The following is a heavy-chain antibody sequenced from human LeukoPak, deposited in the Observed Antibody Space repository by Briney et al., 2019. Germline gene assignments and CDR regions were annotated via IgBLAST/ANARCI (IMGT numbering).Heavy chain of an antibody. Sequence: PGGSLRLSCAASGFTFSSYAMSWVRQAPGKGLEWVSAISGSGGSTYYADSVKGRFTISRDNSKNTLYLQMNSLRAEDTAVYYCAKGITKGYCSGGSCLGAFDIWGQGTMVTVSS. D-gene: IGHD2-15*01. CDR2: ISGSGGST. CDR1: GFTFSSYA. CDR3: AKGITKGYCSGGSCLGAFDI. J-gene: IGHJ3*02. V-gene: IGHV3-23*01.